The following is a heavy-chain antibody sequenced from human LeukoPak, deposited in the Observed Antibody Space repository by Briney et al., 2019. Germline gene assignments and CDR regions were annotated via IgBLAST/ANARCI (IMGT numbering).Heavy chain of an antibody. D-gene: IGHD1-1*01. CDR3: ARDGNFDY. V-gene: IGHV1-2*02. J-gene: IGHJ4*02. CDR1: GYTFTDYY. Sequence: ASVKVSCKASGYTFTDYYMHWVRQAPGQGLEWMGWISPNSGETSYAQKFQGRVTMTRDTSIRTVYMEVNSLRPDDTAVFYCARDGNFDYWGQGTLVTVSS. CDR2: ISPNSGET.